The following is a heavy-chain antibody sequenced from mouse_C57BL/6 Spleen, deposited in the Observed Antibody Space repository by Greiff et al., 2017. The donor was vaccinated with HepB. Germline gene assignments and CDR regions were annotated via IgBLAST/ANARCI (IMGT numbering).Heavy chain of an antibody. J-gene: IGHJ4*01. D-gene: IGHD2-1*01. CDR2: IYPGDGDT. Sequence: QVQLQQSGPELVKPGASVKISCKASGYSFSSSWMNWVKQRPGKGLEWIGRIYPGDGDTNYNGKFKGKATLTADKSSSTAYMQLSSLTSEDSAVYFCAPIYHYAMGHWGQGTSVTVSS. CDR3: APIYHYAMGH. CDR1: GYSFSSSW. V-gene: IGHV1-82*01.